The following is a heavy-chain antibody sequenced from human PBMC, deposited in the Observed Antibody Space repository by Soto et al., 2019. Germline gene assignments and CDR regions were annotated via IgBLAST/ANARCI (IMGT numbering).Heavy chain of an antibody. CDR2: IYYSGST. V-gene: IGHV4-59*01. CDR3: ARGSMVRGVIIAHTLDY. Sequence: SETLSLTCTVSGGSISSYYWSWIRQPPGKGLEWIGYIYYSGSTNYNPSLKSRVTISVDTSKNQFSLKLSSVTAADTAVYYCARGSMVRGVIIAHTLDYWGQGTLVTVS. CDR1: GGSISSYY. D-gene: IGHD3-10*01. J-gene: IGHJ4*02.